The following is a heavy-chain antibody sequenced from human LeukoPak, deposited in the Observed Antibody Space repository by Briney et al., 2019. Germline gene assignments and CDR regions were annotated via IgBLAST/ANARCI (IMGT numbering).Heavy chain of an antibody. CDR3: AREGWGLSVADAFDI. V-gene: IGHV3-48*03. CDR2: ISGGGTTI. D-gene: IGHD1-26*01. Sequence: GGSLRLSCAASGFTFSSYEMNWVRQAPGKGLEWVSYISGGGTTIYLADSVKGRFTISRDNAENSLYLQMNSLRAEDTAVYYCAREGWGLSVADAFDIWGQGTMVTVSS. CDR1: GFTFSSYE. J-gene: IGHJ3*02.